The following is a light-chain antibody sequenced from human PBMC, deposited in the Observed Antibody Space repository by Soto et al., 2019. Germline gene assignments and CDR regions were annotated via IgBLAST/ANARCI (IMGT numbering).Light chain of an antibody. V-gene: IGLV1-44*01. J-gene: IGLJ1*01. Sequence: QSVLTQPPSASGTPGQSVTISCSGSSSNIGSNTVNWYQQLPGTAPKLLIYGNNERPSGVPDRFSGSKSGTSASLAISGLQSEDEADYYCAAWDDSLNGYVFGTGTKVTVL. CDR1: SSNIGSNT. CDR2: GNN. CDR3: AAWDDSLNGYV.